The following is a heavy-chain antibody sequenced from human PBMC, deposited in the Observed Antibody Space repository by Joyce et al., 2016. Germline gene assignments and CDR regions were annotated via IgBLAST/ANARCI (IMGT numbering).Heavy chain of an antibody. Sequence: QLQLQESGPGLVKPSETLSLTCTVSGGSVSNTNFYWGWIRQPPGRGLEWIGSIYHNGITYYNPSLKSRVTMFVDTSKNHFSLKLSSGTAADTAVYYCAREDKNWFDPWGQGTLVTVSS. D-gene: IGHD2-15*01. CDR2: IYHNGIT. V-gene: IGHV4-39*02. CDR3: AREDKNWFDP. CDR1: GGSVSNTNFY. J-gene: IGHJ5*02.